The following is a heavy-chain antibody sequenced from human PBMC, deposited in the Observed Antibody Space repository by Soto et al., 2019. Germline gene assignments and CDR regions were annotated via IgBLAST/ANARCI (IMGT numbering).Heavy chain of an antibody. D-gene: IGHD3-22*01. V-gene: IGHV4-34*01. CDR3: ARFPFDSNDWTNPRYFDI. J-gene: IGHJ4*02. Sequence: SQTLSLTCAVYGGSFSDYYWSWIRQPPGKGLEWIGEINHSGITNYSPSLKSRVTMSVDTSKNQFSLKLTSVTAADTALYYCARFPFDSNDWTNPRYFDIWGQGTLVTVSS. CDR2: INHSGIT. CDR1: GGSFSDYY.